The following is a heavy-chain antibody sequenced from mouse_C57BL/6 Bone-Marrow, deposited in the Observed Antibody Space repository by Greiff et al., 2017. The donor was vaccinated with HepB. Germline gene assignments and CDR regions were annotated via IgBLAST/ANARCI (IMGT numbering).Heavy chain of an antibody. Sequence: VQLQQSGPELVKPGASVKMSCKASGYTFTDYNMHWVKQSHGKSLEWIGYINPNNGGTSYNQKFKGKATLTVNKSSSTAYMELRSLTSEDSAVYYCEVTTEYYFDYWGQGTTLTVSS. CDR2: INPNNGGT. J-gene: IGHJ2*01. CDR3: EVTTEYYFDY. CDR1: GYTFTDYN. V-gene: IGHV1-22*01. D-gene: IGHD2-2*01.